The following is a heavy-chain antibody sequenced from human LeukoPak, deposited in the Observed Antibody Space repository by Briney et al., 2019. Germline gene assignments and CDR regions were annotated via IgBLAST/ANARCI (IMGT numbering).Heavy chain of an antibody. CDR2: ISAYNGNT. D-gene: IGHD6-19*01. J-gene: IGHJ6*03. V-gene: IGHV1-18*01. Sequence: ASVKVSCKASGYTFTSYGISWVRQAPGQGLEWMGWISAYNGNTNYAQKLQGRVTMTTDTSTSTAYMELRSLRSDDTAVYYCARAGPYSSGWLRSGYSYYYMDVWGKGTTVSVSS. CDR3: ARAGPYSSGWLRSGYSYYYMDV. CDR1: GYTFTSYG.